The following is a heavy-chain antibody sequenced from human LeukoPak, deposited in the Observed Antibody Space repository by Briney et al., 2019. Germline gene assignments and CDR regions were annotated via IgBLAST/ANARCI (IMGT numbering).Heavy chain of an antibody. CDR3: AKPHTPYCSGGTCYLFDY. J-gene: IGHJ4*02. D-gene: IGHD2-15*01. CDR2: VSGGGGIT. Sequence: PGGSLRLSCAASGFSLSSFGISWVRPAPGKGLEWVSTVSGGGGITYYADSVKGRLTISRDNSNNTLYLQMNNLRAEDTAVYYCAKPHTPYCSGGTCYLFDYWGQGTLVTVSS. CDR1: GFSLSSFG. V-gene: IGHV3-23*01.